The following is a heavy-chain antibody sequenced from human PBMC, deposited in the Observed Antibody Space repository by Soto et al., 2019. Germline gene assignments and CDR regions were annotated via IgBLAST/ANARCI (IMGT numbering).Heavy chain of an antibody. D-gene: IGHD3-3*01. Sequence: QVQLVESGGGVVQPGRSLRLSCAASGFTFSSYAMHWVRQAPGKGLEWVAVISYDGRNKYYEDSVKGRFTISRDNSKNTLYLQMNSLRAEHTGVYYCAREIERLLGYWGQGTLVTVSS. CDR1: GFTFSSYA. V-gene: IGHV3-30*04. CDR3: AREIERLLGY. CDR2: ISYDGRNK. J-gene: IGHJ4*02.